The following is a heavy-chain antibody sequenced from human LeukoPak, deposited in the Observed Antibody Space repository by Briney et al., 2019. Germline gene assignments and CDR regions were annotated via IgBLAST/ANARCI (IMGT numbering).Heavy chain of an antibody. CDR2: INHSGST. Sequence: KPSETLSLTCAVYGGAFRGYYWSWIRQPPGKGLGWVGGINHSGSTNYNPSLKSRVTISVDTSKNQFSLKLSSVTAADTAVYYCARMGGYGRWLRPGAVGYWGQGTLVTVSS. D-gene: IGHD5-12*01. CDR3: ARMGGYGRWLRPGAVGY. CDR1: GGAFRGYY. J-gene: IGHJ4*02. V-gene: IGHV4-34*01.